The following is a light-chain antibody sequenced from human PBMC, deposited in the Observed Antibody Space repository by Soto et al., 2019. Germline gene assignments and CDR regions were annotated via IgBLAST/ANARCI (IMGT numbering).Light chain of an antibody. Sequence: IVRTKSPDTLSVSPGERATVSCRASQSVSDRVVWYQQKSGQAPSLLIYAASTRAAGVPARFSGSGSGTEFTLTISSLQSEDFAVYYCQQYGSSPFTFGPGTKVAI. CDR2: AAS. J-gene: IGKJ3*01. CDR1: QSVSDR. CDR3: QQYGSSPFT. V-gene: IGKV3-15*01.